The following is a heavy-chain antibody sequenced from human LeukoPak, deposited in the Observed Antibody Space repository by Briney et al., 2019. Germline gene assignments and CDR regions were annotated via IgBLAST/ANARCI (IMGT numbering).Heavy chain of an antibody. J-gene: IGHJ4*02. CDR1: GFTFSTYT. Sequence: PGGSLRLSCAASGFTFSTYTMNWVRQAPGKGLEWVSSISSSSTYIYYADSMKGRFTISRDNAKNSLFLQMNSLRAEDTAVYYCARHSIQLWSMYYFDYWGQGTLVTVSS. V-gene: IGHV3-21*01. CDR2: ISSSSTYI. D-gene: IGHD5-18*01. CDR3: ARHSIQLWSMYYFDY.